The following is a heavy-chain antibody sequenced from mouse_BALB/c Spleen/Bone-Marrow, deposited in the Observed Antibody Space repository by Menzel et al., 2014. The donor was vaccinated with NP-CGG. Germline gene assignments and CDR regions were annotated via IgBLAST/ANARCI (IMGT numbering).Heavy chain of an antibody. J-gene: IGHJ4*01. CDR2: IRSKSNNYAT. CDR3: VRHMDY. Sequence: DVKLVESGGGLVQPKGSLKLSCAASGFTFNTYAMNWVRQAPGKGLEWVARIRSKSNNYATYYADSVKDRFTISRVDSQSMLYLQMNNLKTEDTAMYYCVRHMDYWGQGTSVTVSS. V-gene: IGHV10-1*02. CDR1: GFTFNTYA.